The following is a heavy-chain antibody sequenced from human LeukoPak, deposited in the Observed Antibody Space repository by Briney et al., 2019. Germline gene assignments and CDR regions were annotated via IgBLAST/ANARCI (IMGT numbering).Heavy chain of an antibody. J-gene: IGHJ4*02. CDR3: ARRGPITFDY. CDR1: GFTFSSYW. V-gene: IGHV3-74*01. Sequence: GGSLRLSCAASGFTFSSYWMHWVRQAPGKWLVWVSRINSDGSSTSYADSVKGRFTISRDNAKNTLYLQMNSLRAEDTAVYYCARRGPITFDYWDQGTLVTVSS. D-gene: IGHD1-14*01. CDR2: INSDGSST.